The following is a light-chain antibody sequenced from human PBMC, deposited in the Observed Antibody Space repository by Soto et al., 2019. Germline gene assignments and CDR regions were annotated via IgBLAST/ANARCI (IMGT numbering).Light chain of an antibody. J-gene: IGKJ1*01. CDR2: KAS. V-gene: IGKV1-5*03. CDR1: QSISSW. Sequence: DIQMTQSPSTLSASVGDRVTITCRASQSISSWLAGYQQKPGKAPKLLIYKASSLESGVPSRFSGSGSGTEFTLTIRSLQPDDFATYYGQQYNSYRRTFGQGTKVEIK. CDR3: QQYNSYRRT.